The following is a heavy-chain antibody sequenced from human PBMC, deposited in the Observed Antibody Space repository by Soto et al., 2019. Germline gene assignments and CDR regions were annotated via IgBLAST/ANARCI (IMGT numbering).Heavy chain of an antibody. V-gene: IGHV4-34*11. CDR3: ARISSVDPYGYVNGGLDV. CDR2: FYHSGNS. D-gene: IGHD5-18*01. J-gene: IGHJ6*02. CDR1: GGSFSGYY. Sequence: KPSETLSLTCAVYGGSFSGYYWSWIRQSPEKGLEWIGYFYHSGNSNYNPSLKSRVTISVDTSKNQLSLSLRSVTAADTAVYFCARISSVDPYGYVNGGLDVWGQGTTVTVSS.